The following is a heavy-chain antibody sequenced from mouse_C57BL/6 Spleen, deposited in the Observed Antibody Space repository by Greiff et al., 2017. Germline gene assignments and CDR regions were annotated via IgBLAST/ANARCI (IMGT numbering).Heavy chain of an antibody. CDR1: GYTFTDYY. CDR2: INPYNGGT. J-gene: IGHJ2*01. CDR3: ARRVYDGYYVGFDY. Sequence: EVQLQQSGPVLVKPGASVKMSCKASGYTFTDYYMNWVKQSHGKSLEWIGVINPYNGGTSYNQKFKGKATLTVDKSSSTAYMALNSLTSEDSAVYYCARRVYDGYYVGFDYWGQGTTLTVSS. D-gene: IGHD2-3*01. V-gene: IGHV1-19*01.